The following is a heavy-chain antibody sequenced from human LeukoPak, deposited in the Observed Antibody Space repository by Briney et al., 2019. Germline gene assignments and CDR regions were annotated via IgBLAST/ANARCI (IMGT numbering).Heavy chain of an antibody. Sequence: GGSLRLSCAASGLTFSSYGMHGVREAPGKGLECGAFIRYDGSNQFSADLLKGRFPISRDNSKNSLYLQMNSLRAEDTAVYYCAKVFCSPSSTSWYSRGHDAFDLWGQGTRVPVPS. CDR3: AKVFCSPSSTSWYSRGHDAFDL. CDR1: GLTFSSYG. V-gene: IGHV3-30*02. CDR2: IRYDGSNQ. D-gene: IGHD2-2*02. J-gene: IGHJ3*01.